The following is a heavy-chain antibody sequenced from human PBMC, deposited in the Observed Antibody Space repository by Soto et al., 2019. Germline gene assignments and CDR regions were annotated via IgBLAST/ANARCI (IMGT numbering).Heavy chain of an antibody. D-gene: IGHD1-7*01. CDR3: TRALREELPIYYFDS. CDR2: IFWNDER. Sequence: QVTLKESGPVLVKPTETLTLTCTVSGFSLSKARMGVSWIRQPPGKALEWLAHIFWNDERSYNTSLKSRLTISKDTSKSQVVLTMTNVDPMDTGTYFCTRALREELPIYYFDSWGQGTLVNVSS. J-gene: IGHJ4*02. V-gene: IGHV2-26*01. CDR1: GFSLSKARMG.